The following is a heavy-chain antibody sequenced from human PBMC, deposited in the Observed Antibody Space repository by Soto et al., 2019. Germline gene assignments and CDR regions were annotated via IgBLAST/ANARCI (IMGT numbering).Heavy chain of an antibody. J-gene: IGHJ4*02. CDR3: ARASYRVRIGYCSSTSCRPGLYFDY. Sequence: EVQLVESGGGLVQPGGSLRLSCAASGFTFSSYWMSWVRQAPGKGLEWVANIKQDGSEKYYVDSVKGRFTISRDNAKNSLYLQMNSLRAEDTAVYYCARASYRVRIGYCSSTSCRPGLYFDYWGQGTLVTVSS. CDR1: GFTFSSYW. CDR2: IKQDGSEK. V-gene: IGHV3-7*01. D-gene: IGHD2-2*01.